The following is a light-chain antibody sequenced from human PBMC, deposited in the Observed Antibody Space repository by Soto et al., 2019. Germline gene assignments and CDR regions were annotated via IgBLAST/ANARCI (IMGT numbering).Light chain of an antibody. Sequence: DLQMTQSPSSLSASVGDRVTVTCRAGQSISSYLNWYQQKPGKAPRLLIYAASSLQSGVPSRFSGSGSGTDFTLTISSLRPEDSATYYCQQSYSTPWTFGQGTKVEIK. CDR1: QSISSY. CDR3: QQSYSTPWT. J-gene: IGKJ1*01. V-gene: IGKV1-39*01. CDR2: AAS.